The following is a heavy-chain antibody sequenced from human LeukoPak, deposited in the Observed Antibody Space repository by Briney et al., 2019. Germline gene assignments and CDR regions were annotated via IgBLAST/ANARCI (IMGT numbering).Heavy chain of an antibody. V-gene: IGHV3-7*01. CDR1: GFTFSSYW. CDR2: IKEDGSEK. CDR3: ATTLTNFYYYYYMDV. J-gene: IGHJ6*03. Sequence: GVSLRLSCAASGFTFSSYWMSWVRQAPGKGLEWLANIKEDGSEKNYVDSVKGRFTISRDNAKNSLYLQMNRLRAEDTAVYYCATTLTNFYYYYYMDVWGKGTTVTVSS. D-gene: IGHD4-17*01.